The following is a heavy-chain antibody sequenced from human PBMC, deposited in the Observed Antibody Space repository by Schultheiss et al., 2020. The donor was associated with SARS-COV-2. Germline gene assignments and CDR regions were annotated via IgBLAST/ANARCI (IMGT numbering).Heavy chain of an antibody. Sequence: RGSLRLSCAASGFTVSSNYMSWVRQAPGKGLEWVSAISGSGGGTYYADSVKGRFTISRDNSKNTLYLQMNSLRAEDTAVYYCAKALHWGYYYYGMDVWGQGTTVTVSS. V-gene: IGHV3-23*01. J-gene: IGHJ6*02. CDR1: GFTVSSNY. CDR2: ISGSGGGT. CDR3: AKALHWGYYYYGMDV. D-gene: IGHD3-16*01.